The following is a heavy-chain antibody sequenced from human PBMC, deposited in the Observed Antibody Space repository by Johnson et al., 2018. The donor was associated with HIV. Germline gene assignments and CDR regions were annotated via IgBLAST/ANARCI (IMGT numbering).Heavy chain of an antibody. V-gene: IGHV3-NL1*01. D-gene: IGHD3-22*01. CDR3: ARDRSDMIPTQGPEDAFDI. CDR1: GFTFSGYG. CDR2: IYSGGST. Sequence: QVQLVESGGGAVQPGKSLRLACAASGFTFSGYGMHWVRQAPGKGLEWVSVIYSGGSTYYADSVKGRFTISRDNSRNTLYLQMNSLRAEDTAVYYCARDRSDMIPTQGPEDAFDIWGQGTLVTVSS. J-gene: IGHJ3*02.